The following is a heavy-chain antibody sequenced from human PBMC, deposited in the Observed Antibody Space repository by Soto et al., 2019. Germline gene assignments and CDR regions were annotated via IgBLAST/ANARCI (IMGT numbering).Heavy chain of an antibody. Sequence: GGSLRLSCAASGFTFSSYGMHWVRQAPGKGLEWVAVIWYDGSNKYYADSVKGRFTISRDNSKNTLYLQMNSLRAEDTAVYYCARDSHYDILTGYSDYWGQGTLVTVS. CDR1: GFTFSSYG. V-gene: IGHV3-33*01. J-gene: IGHJ4*02. CDR3: ARDSHYDILTGYSDY. D-gene: IGHD3-9*01. CDR2: IWYDGSNK.